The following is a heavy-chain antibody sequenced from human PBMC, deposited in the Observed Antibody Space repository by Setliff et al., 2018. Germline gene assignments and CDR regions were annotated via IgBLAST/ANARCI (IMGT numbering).Heavy chain of an antibody. Sequence: GESLKISCKGSGYRFTSNWVAWVRQMPGKGLEWMGIVFPADSDTRYSPSFQGQVTISADKSINTAYLQWRSLKASDTAVYYRARLGVFPDAFDVWGPGTMVTVSS. CDR1: GYRFTSNW. CDR3: ARLGVFPDAFDV. V-gene: IGHV5-51*01. D-gene: IGHD3-16*01. CDR2: VFPADSDT. J-gene: IGHJ3*01.